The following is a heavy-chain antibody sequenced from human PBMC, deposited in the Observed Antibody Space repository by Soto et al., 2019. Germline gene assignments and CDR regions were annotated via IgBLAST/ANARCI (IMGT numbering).Heavy chain of an antibody. D-gene: IGHD2-2*01. CDR1: GFTFSSYG. Sequence: QVQLVESGGGVVQPGRSLRLSCAASGFTFSSYGMHWVRQAPGKGLEWVAVISYDGSNKYYADSVKGRFTISRDNSKNTLYLQMNSLRAEDTAVYYCARDDLIVVVPAAIVGGGGMDVWGQGTTVTVSS. CDR3: ARDDLIVVVPAAIVGGGGMDV. CDR2: ISYDGSNK. V-gene: IGHV3-30*03. J-gene: IGHJ6*02.